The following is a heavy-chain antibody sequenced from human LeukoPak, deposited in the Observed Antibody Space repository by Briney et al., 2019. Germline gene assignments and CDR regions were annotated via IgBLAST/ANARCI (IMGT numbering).Heavy chain of an antibody. CDR1: GFTFSSYS. J-gene: IGHJ4*02. CDR3: AREYCSSTSCEEDH. V-gene: IGHV3-21*01. Sequence: GGSLRLSCAASGFTFSSYSMNWVRQAPGKGLEWVSSISSSSSYIYYADSVKGRFTISRDDAKNSLYLQMNSLRAEDTAVYYCAREYCSSTSCEEDHWGQGTLVTVSS. CDR2: ISSSSSYI. D-gene: IGHD2-2*01.